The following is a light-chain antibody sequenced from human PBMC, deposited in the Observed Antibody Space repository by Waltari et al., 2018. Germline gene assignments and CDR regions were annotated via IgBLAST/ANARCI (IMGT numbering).Light chain of an antibody. CDR2: GTS. Sequence: IVMTQSTATLSLSPGESATLSCRASQSVRSTFAWFQQKPGQPPRLLIYGTSTRATGIPARFTGSGSGTEFSLTISSLQPEDFATYYCQQYDYWPWTFGQGTRVETK. J-gene: IGKJ1*01. CDR1: QSVRST. V-gene: IGKV3D-15*01. CDR3: QQYDYWPWT.